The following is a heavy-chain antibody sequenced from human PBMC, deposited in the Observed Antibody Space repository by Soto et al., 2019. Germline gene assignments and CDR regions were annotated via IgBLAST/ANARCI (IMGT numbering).Heavy chain of an antibody. V-gene: IGHV4-31*03. Sequence: SETLSLTCTVSGGSISSGGYYWSWIRQHPGKGLEWIGYIYYSGSTYYNPSLKSRVTISVDTSKNQFSLKLSSVTAADTAVYYCARTGYSSSWRKFDYWGQGTLVTRLL. CDR3: ARTGYSSSWRKFDY. J-gene: IGHJ4*02. CDR2: IYYSGST. D-gene: IGHD6-13*01. CDR1: GGSISSGGYY.